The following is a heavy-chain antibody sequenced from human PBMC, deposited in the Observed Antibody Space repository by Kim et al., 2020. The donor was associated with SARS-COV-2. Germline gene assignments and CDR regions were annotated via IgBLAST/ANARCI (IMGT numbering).Heavy chain of an antibody. CDR2: ISSSSSYT. J-gene: IGHJ6*02. Sequence: GGSLRLSCAASGFTFSDYYMSWIRQAPGKGLEWVSYISSSSSYTNYADSVKGRFTISRDNAKNSLYLQMNSLRAEDTAVYYCEGVGYDYVWGSYRDYYYYYGMDVWGQGTTVTVSS. V-gene: IGHV3-11*05. D-gene: IGHD3-16*02. CDR3: EGVGYDYVWGSYRDYYYYYGMDV. CDR1: GFTFSDYY.